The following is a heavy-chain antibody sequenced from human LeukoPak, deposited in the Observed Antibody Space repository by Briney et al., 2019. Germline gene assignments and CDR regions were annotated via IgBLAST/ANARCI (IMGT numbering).Heavy chain of an antibody. CDR1: GGSISSYY. CDR3: ARGSVWFDP. Sequence: SETLSLTCTVSGGSISSYYWSWIRQPPGKGLEWIGYIYYSGSTNYNPSLKSRVTISVDTSKNQFSLKLSSVTAADTAVYYCARGSVWFDPWGQGTLVTVSS. V-gene: IGHV4-59*01. J-gene: IGHJ5*02. CDR2: IYYSGST.